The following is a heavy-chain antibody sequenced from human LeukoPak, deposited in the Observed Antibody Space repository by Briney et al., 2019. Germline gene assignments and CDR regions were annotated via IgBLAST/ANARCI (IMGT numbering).Heavy chain of an antibody. D-gene: IGHD1-7*01. CDR3: ARDWAGTTGDYFDY. V-gene: IGHV3-7*01. J-gene: IGHJ4*02. CDR1: GFTFSSYW. Sequence: PGGSLRLSCAASGFTFSSYWMSWVRQVPGKGLEWVASIKQDGSEKYYVDSVKGRFTISRDNAKNSLYLQMNSLRAEDTAVYYCARDWAGTTGDYFDYWGQGTLVTVSS. CDR2: IKQDGSEK.